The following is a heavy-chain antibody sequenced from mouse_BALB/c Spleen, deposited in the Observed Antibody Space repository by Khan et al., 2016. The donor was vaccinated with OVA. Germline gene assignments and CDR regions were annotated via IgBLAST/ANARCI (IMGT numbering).Heavy chain of an antibody. CDR3: TRAFYYGYYFDY. CDR2: ISSDSSTI. Sequence: EVELVESGGGLVQPGGSRKLSCAASGFTFSSFGMHWVRQAPEKGLEWVAYISSDSSTIYYADTVKGRFTISRDNPKNTLFLQMTSLRSDDTAMYYGTRAFYYGYYFDYWGQGTTLTVSS. V-gene: IGHV5-17*02. D-gene: IGHD1-1*01. J-gene: IGHJ2*01. CDR1: GFTFSSFG.